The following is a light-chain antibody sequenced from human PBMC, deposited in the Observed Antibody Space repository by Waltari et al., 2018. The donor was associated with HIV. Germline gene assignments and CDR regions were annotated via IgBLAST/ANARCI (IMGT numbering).Light chain of an antibody. CDR3: MLYMGSGISL. Sequence: QTVVTQEPSISVSPGGTVTIKCCLSSGSVSVNQSASWYHQTPGQPPRTLLYTTTTRSSGVPDRFSGSFIGREAALTITGAQADDEGVFYCMLYMGSGISLFGGGTKLSVL. J-gene: IGLJ3*02. CDR1: SGSVSVNQS. V-gene: IGLV8-61*01. CDR2: TTT.